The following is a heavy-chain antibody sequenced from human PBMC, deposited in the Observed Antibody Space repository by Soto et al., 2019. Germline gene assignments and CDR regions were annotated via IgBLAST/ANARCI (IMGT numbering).Heavy chain of an antibody. CDR3: ARGNRQWLRYYYGMDV. D-gene: IGHD5-12*01. J-gene: IGHJ6*02. V-gene: IGHV4-61*01. CDR1: GGSVSSGSYY. Sequence: LSLTCTVSGGSVSSGSYYWSWIRQPPGKGLEWIGYIYYSGSTNYNPSLKSRVTISVDTSKNQFSLKLSSVTAADTAVYYCARGNRQWLRYYYGMDVWGQGTTVTVSS. CDR2: IYYSGST.